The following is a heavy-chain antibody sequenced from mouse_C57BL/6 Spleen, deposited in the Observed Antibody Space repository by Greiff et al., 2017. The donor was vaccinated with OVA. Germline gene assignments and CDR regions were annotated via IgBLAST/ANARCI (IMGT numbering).Heavy chain of an antibody. CDR2: IYPGDGDT. Sequence: VKLVESGPELVKPGASVKISCKASGYAFSSSWMNWVKQRPGKGLEWIGRIYPGDGDTNYNVKFKGKATLTADKSSSTAYMQLSSLTSEDSAVYFCARGGEYDGYFDVWGTGTTVTVSS. CDR1: GYAFSSSW. V-gene: IGHV1-82*01. J-gene: IGHJ1*03. CDR3: ARGGEYDGYFDV. D-gene: IGHD1-2*01.